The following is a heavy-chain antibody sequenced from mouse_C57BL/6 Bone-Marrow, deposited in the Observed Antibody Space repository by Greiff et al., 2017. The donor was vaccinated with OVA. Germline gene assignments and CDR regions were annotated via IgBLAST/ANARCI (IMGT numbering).Heavy chain of an antibody. CDR3: AKGRTAQATVKDY. Sequence: VQLKESGAELVKPGASVKLSCTASGFNIKDYYMHWVKQRTEQGLEWIGRIDPEDGETKYAPKFQGKATITADPSSNTAYLQLSSLTSEDTAVYYCAKGRTAQATVKDYWGQGTTLTVSS. D-gene: IGHD3-2*02. J-gene: IGHJ2*01. V-gene: IGHV14-2*01. CDR2: IDPEDGET. CDR1: GFNIKDYY.